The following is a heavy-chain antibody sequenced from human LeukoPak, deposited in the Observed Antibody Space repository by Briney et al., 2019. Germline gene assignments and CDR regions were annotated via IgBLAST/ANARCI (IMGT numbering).Heavy chain of an antibody. CDR2: ISSSSSYM. V-gene: IGHV3-21*01. J-gene: IGHJ1*01. D-gene: IGHD3-22*01. CDR3: ASEDYYDSSAYYYRNFQH. CDR1: GFTFSSNT. Sequence: GGSLRLSCAASGFTFSSNTMNWVRQAPGKGLEWVSSISSSSSYMNYADSVRGRFTISRDNAKNSLYLQINSLRAEDTAVYYCASEDYYDSSAYYYRNFQHWGQGTLVTVSS.